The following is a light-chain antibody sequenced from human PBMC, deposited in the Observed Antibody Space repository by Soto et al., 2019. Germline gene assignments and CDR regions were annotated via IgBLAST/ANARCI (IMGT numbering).Light chain of an antibody. CDR1: QSVSSN. CDR2: GAS. V-gene: IGKV3-15*01. Sequence: EIVMTQSPATLSVSPGERATLSCRASQSVSSNLAWYQQKPGQAPRLLIYGASTRATGIPARFSGSGSGTKFTLTISSLQSEDFAVYYCHQYNNWPPITFGQGTRLEIK. CDR3: HQYNNWPPIT. J-gene: IGKJ5*01.